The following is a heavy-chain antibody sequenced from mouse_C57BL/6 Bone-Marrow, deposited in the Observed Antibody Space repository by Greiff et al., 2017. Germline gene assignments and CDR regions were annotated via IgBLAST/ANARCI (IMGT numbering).Heavy chain of an antibody. J-gene: IGHJ1*03. Sequence: VHVKQSGAELVKPGASVKLSCTASGFNITDYYMHWVTQRTDQGLEWIGRFDPEDGETKSAQKFKGKATITADTSSNTAYLQLSSLTSEDTAVYYCARSLLSNWYFDVWGTGTTGTVSS. V-gene: IGHV14-2*01. CDR1: GFNITDYY. CDR3: ARSLLSNWYFDV. CDR2: FDPEDGET. D-gene: IGHD6-2*01.